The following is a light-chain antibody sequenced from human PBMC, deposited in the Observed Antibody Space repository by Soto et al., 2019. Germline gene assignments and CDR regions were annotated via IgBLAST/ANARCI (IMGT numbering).Light chain of an antibody. CDR1: SSNIENYY. J-gene: IGLJ2*01. Sequence: QSVLTQPPSVSAAPGQKVTISCSGSSSNIENYYVSWYQNLPGAAPKILIYENNKRPSGIPDRYSGSKSGTSATLDITGLQTGDEADYYCGTWDSSLSAVVFGGGTKLTVL. CDR3: GTWDSSLSAVV. V-gene: IGLV1-51*02. CDR2: ENN.